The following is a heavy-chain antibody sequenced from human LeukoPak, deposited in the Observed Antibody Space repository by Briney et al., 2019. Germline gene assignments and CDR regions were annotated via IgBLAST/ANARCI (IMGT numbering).Heavy chain of an antibody. D-gene: IGHD2-21*01. J-gene: IGHJ3*02. CDR1: GYTFTSYG. CDR2: ISAYNGNT. Sequence: ASVKVSCKASGYTFTSYGISWVRQAPGQGLEWMGWISAYNGNTNYAQKLQGRVTMTTDTSTSTAYMELRSLRSDDTAVYYCARDRDAAAYCGGDCYDAFDIWGQGTMVTVSS. V-gene: IGHV1-18*01. CDR3: ARDRDAAAYCGGDCYDAFDI.